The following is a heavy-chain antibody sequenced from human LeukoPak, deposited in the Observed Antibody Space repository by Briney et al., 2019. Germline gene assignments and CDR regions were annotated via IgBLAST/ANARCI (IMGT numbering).Heavy chain of an antibody. D-gene: IGHD3-22*01. J-gene: IGHJ3*02. CDR2: ISISGSTI. CDR1: GFTVSSFE. V-gene: IGHV3-48*03. CDR3: ARGGSSGYYCNAFDI. Sequence: GGGLRLSCAVSGFTVSSFEMNWVRQAPGKGLEWVSYISISGSTIYADPVKGRFTISRDNAKNSVPLQMNSLTAEDTAVYYCARGGSSGYYCNAFDIWGEGTMV.